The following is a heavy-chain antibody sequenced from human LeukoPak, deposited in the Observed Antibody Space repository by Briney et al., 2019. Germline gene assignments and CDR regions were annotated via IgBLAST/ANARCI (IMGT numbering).Heavy chain of an antibody. CDR1: GGTFSNYA. V-gene: IGHV1-69*06. CDR2: IIPIFGTA. Sequence: SVKVSCKASGGTFSNYAINWVRQAPGQGLEWMGGIIPIFGTANYAQKFQGRVTITADKSTSTVYMELNSLKSEDTAVYHCARGWDYDSGGRPTAYVYWGQGSLVTVSS. D-gene: IGHD3-22*01. CDR3: ARGWDYDSGGRPTAYVY. J-gene: IGHJ4*02.